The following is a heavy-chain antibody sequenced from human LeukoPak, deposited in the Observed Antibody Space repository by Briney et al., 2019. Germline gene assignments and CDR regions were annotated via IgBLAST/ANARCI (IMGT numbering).Heavy chain of an antibody. J-gene: IGHJ4*02. CDR2: IVVGSGNT. Sequence: SVKVSCKASGFTFTSSAVQWVRQARGQRLEWIGWIVVGSGNTNYAQKFQERVTITRDMSTSTAYMELSSLRSEDTAVYYCAGYDYGDYAYLDYWGQGTLVTVSS. V-gene: IGHV1-58*01. CDR3: AGYDYGDYAYLDY. D-gene: IGHD4-17*01. CDR1: GFTFTSSA.